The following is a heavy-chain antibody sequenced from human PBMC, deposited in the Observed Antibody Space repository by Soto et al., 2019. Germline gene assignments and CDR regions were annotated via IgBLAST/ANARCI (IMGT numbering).Heavy chain of an antibody. CDR1: GLTFSSYA. CDR3: AKDHHDLDCSSTSCPSYGMNV. V-gene: IGHV3-23*01. J-gene: IGHJ6*02. CDR2: ISGSGGST. D-gene: IGHD2-2*01. Sequence: GGSMRLSCAAGGLTFSSYAMSCVRQAPGKGLEWVSAISGSGGSTYYADSVKGRFTISRDNSKNTLYLQMNSLRAEHTAVYYCAKDHHDLDCSSTSCPSYGMNVWDQVTTGIVSS.